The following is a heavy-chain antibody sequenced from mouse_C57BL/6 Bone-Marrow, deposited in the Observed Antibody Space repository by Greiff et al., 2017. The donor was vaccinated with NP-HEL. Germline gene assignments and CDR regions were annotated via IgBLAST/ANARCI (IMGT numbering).Heavy chain of an antibody. CDR1: GYTFTDYE. Sequence: QVQLKESGAELVRPGASVTLSCKASGYTFTDYEMHWVKQTPVHGLEWIGAIDPETGGTAYNQKFKGKAILTADKSSSTAYMELRSLTSEDSAVYYCTRKFITTGGVYWYFDVWGTGTTVTVSS. CDR2: IDPETGGT. V-gene: IGHV1-15*01. J-gene: IGHJ1*03. CDR3: TRKFITTGGVYWYFDV. D-gene: IGHD1-1*01.